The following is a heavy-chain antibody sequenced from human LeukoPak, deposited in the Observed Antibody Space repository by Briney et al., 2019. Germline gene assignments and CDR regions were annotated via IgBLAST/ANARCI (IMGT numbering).Heavy chain of an antibody. CDR3: ARKGPIAATGPDY. CDR2: IYNSRDT. D-gene: IGHD6-13*01. Sequence: SETLSLTCTVSGGSISSYYWSWIRQPPGKGLEWLGYIYNSRDTNYNPSLKSRVTFSADTSKNQFSLKLSSMTAADAAVYYCARKGPIAATGPDYWGQGTLVTVSS. J-gene: IGHJ4*02. CDR1: GGSISSYY. V-gene: IGHV4-59*01.